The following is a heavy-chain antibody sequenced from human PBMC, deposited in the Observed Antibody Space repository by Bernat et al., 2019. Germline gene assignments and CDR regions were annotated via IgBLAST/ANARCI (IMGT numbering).Heavy chain of an antibody. J-gene: IGHJ5*02. CDR3: AHISPTYVQGVLIRHPFEL. Sequence: QITLKESGPTLVRPTQTLTLTCTFSGFSLTTRGVGVGWIRQPPGQALEWLALLSWHGDDLYNPSLRNRLAITKDTSEHQVFLTLSNVDPVDTATYYSAHISPTYVQGVLIRHPFELGGQGTLVTVAS. CDR1: GFSLTTRGVG. CDR2: LSWHGDD. V-gene: IGHV2-5*01. D-gene: IGHD3-10*01.